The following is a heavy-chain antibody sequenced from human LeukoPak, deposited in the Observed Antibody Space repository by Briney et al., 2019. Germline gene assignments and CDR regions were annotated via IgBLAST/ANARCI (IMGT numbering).Heavy chain of an antibody. J-gene: IGHJ4*02. Sequence: GGSLRLSCAASGFTFSSYEMNWVRQAPGKGPEWVANIKQDGSETYYVDSVRGRFTFSRDNAENSVYLQMNSLRAEDTAVYYCVRQMVGASFDYWGQGTLVTVSS. CDR2: IKQDGSET. CDR1: GFTFSSYE. V-gene: IGHV3-7*01. D-gene: IGHD1-26*01. CDR3: VRQMVGASFDY.